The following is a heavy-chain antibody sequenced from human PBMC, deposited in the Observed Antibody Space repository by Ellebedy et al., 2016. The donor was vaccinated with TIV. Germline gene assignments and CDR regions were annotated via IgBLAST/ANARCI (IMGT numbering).Heavy chain of an antibody. V-gene: IGHV3-7*01. D-gene: IGHD5-12*01. CDR1: GFTFSSYW. Sequence: GESLKISXAASGFTFSSYWMSWVRQAPGKGLEWVANIKQDGSEKYYVDSVKGRFTISRDNAKNSLYLQMNSLRAEDTAVYYCARGYSGYGFFDYWGQGTLVTVSS. CDR2: IKQDGSEK. J-gene: IGHJ4*02. CDR3: ARGYSGYGFFDY.